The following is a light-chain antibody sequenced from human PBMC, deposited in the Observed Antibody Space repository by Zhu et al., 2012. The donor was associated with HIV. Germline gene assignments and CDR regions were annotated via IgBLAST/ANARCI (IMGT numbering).Light chain of an antibody. Sequence: IVLTQSPGTVSLSPGEGVTLSCRASQSIGNYLGWYQQKPGEVPRLLIYDGSNRATDVPARFSGTGSGTDFSFTISSLAPEDSAIYYCQQRHSWPITFGQGTRLDIK. J-gene: IGKJ5*01. CDR3: QQRHSWPIT. CDR2: DGS. CDR1: QSIGNY. V-gene: IGKV3-11*01.